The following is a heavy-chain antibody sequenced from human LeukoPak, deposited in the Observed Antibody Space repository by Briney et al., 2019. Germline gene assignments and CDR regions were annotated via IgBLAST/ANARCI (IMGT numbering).Heavy chain of an antibody. CDR1: GYTFTSYG. CDR3: ARDPVYGDYVDAFDI. CDR2: ISAYNGNT. J-gene: IGHJ3*02. Sequence: ASVKVSCKASGYTFTSYGISWVRQAPGQGLEWMGWISAYNGNTNYAQKLQGRVTMTTDTSTGTAYMELRSLRSDDTAVYYCARDPVYGDYVDAFDIWGQGTMVTVSS. D-gene: IGHD4-17*01. V-gene: IGHV1-18*04.